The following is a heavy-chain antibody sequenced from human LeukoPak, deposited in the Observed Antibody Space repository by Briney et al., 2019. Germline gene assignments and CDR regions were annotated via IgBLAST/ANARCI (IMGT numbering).Heavy chain of an antibody. J-gene: IGHJ5*02. D-gene: IGHD3-3*01. CDR1: GGSISSSSYY. CDR3: ARETWRDFGVDQKNWFDP. Sequence: PSETLSLTCTVSGGSISSSSYYWGWIRQPPGKGLEWIGSIYYSGSTYYNPSLKSRVTISVDTSKNQFSLKLSSVTAADTAVYYCARETWRDFGVDQKNWFDPWGQGTLVTVSS. V-gene: IGHV4-39*07. CDR2: IYYSGST.